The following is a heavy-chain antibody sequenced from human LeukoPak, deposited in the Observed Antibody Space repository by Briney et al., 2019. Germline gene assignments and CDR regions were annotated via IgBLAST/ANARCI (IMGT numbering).Heavy chain of an antibody. V-gene: IGHV3-23*01. Sequence: QAGGSLRLSCAASGFTFSSYGMSWVRQAPGKVLEWVSAISGSGGSTYYADSVKGRFTISRDNSKNTLYLQMNSLRAEDTAVYYCARDSWQWNWFDPWGQGTLVTVSS. CDR1: GFTFSSYG. CDR2: ISGSGGST. D-gene: IGHD6-19*01. CDR3: ARDSWQWNWFDP. J-gene: IGHJ5*02.